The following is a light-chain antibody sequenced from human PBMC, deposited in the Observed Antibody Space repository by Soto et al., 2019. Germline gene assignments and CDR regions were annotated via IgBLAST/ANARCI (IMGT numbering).Light chain of an antibody. CDR2: EVS. CDR1: SSDVGGYNY. V-gene: IGLV2-14*01. Sequence: QSVLTQPASVSGSPGQSITISCTGTSSDVGGYNYVSWYQQHPGKAPKLMIYEVSNRPSAVSNRFSGSKSGNTASLTISGLQAEDEADYYCTSYTSSSTQVFGGGTQLTVL. J-gene: IGLJ3*02. CDR3: TSYTSSSTQV.